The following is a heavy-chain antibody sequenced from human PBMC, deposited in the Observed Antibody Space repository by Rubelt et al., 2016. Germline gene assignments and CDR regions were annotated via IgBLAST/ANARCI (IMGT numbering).Heavy chain of an antibody. V-gene: IGHV4-59*01. CDR2: IYYSGST. Sequence: GLEWIGSIYYSGSTNYNPSLKSRVTISVDTSKNQFSLKLSSVTAADTAVYYCARAQKLAAAGPHYYYYGMDVWGQGTTVTVSS. J-gene: IGHJ6*02. D-gene: IGHD6-13*01. CDR3: ARAQKLAAAGPHYYYYGMDV.